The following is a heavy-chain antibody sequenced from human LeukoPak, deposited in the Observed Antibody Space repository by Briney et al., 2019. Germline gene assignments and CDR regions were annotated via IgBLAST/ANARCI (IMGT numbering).Heavy chain of an antibody. CDR1: GFTFSSYG. CDR2: ISGSGGST. V-gene: IGHV3-23*01. D-gene: IGHD3-22*01. CDR3: ARVTMIVVVISAFDI. J-gene: IGHJ3*02. Sequence: GGSLRLSCAASGFTFSSYGMNWVRQAPGKGLEWVSAISGSGGSTYYADSVKGRFTISRDNSKNTLYLQMNSLRAEDTAVYYCARVTMIVVVISAFDIWGQGTMVTVSS.